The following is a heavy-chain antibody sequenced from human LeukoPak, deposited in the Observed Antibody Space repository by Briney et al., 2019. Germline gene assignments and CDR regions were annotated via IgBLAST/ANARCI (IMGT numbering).Heavy chain of an antibody. CDR3: ARDVGITVADSFDP. J-gene: IGHJ5*02. V-gene: IGHV1-24*01. Sequence: ASVKVSCKVSGYTLTEVSIHWVRQGPGKGLEWMGGFDPENGETTYAQKFQGRVSMTTDTSASTAYMELRGLRSDDTAMYYCARDVGITVADSFDPWGQGTLVTVSS. D-gene: IGHD6-19*01. CDR1: GYTLTEVS. CDR2: FDPENGET.